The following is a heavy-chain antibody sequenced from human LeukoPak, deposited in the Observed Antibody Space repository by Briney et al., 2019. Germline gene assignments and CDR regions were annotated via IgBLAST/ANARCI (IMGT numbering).Heavy chain of an antibody. V-gene: IGHV1-8*01. CDR2: MNPNSGAT. Sequence: ASVKVSCKASGYIFTSYDINWVRQATGQGLEWLGWMNPNSGATGYAQKFRGRVTMTRDTSISTAYMELSSLRFEDTAMYYCAREPLGYYFDYWGQGTLVTVSS. CDR3: AREPLGYYFDY. J-gene: IGHJ4*02. CDR1: GYIFTSYD.